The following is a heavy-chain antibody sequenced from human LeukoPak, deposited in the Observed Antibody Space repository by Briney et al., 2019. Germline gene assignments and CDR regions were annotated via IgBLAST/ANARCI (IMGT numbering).Heavy chain of an antibody. D-gene: IGHD3-3*01. J-gene: IGHJ4*02. CDR3: ARDQYDTWSRRGNFDS. Sequence: GGSLRLSCVASGFTFGKYWMSWVRQAPGKGLEWVATIKLDGSEKNYVDSVKGRFTISRDNTKNSLYLQMNSLRAEDTAVFYCARDQYDTWSRRGNFDSWGQGTLVIVSS. V-gene: IGHV3-7*03. CDR2: IKLDGSEK. CDR1: GFTFGKYW.